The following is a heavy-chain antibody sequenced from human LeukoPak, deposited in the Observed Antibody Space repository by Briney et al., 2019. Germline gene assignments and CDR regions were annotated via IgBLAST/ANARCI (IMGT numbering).Heavy chain of an antibody. CDR1: GGSISSGGYY. Sequence: SQTLSLTCTVSGGSISSGGYYWSWIRQYPGKGLEWIGYIYYSGSTYYNPSLKSRVTISVDTSKNQFSLRLSSVTAADTAIYYCARTTTSDAFDIWGQGTMVAVSS. J-gene: IGHJ3*02. V-gene: IGHV4-31*03. CDR3: ARTTTSDAFDI. D-gene: IGHD1-1*01. CDR2: IYYSGST.